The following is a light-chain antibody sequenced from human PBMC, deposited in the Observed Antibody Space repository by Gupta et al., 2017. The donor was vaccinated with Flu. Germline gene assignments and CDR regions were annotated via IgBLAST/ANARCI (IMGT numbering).Light chain of an antibody. CDR3: LQTFTVPWA. Sequence: DIQMTQSPPSLSASVRDRVTITCRTSQNIGNYLHWYQHRPGRASELLIYEVSTLQSGVPSRFSGSGSGTDFTLTISSLHPEDLATYYCLQTFTVPWAFGRGTKVEI. CDR2: EVS. V-gene: IGKV1-39*01. CDR1: QNIGNY. J-gene: IGKJ1*01.